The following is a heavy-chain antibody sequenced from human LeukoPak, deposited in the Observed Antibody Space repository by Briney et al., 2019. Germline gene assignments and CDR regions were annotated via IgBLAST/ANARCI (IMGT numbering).Heavy chain of an antibody. CDR2: ISYDGSNK. Sequence: GRSLRLSCAASGFTFSSYAMHWVRQAPGKGLEWVAVISYDGSNKYYADSVKGRFTTSRDNSKNTLYLQMNSLRAEDTAVYYCARALSPFDYWGQGTLVTVSS. CDR3: ARALSPFDY. J-gene: IGHJ4*02. CDR1: GFTFSSYA. V-gene: IGHV3-30-3*01.